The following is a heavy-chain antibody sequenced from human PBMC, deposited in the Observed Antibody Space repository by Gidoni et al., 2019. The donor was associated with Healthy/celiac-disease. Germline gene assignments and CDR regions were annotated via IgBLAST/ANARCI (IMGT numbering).Heavy chain of an antibody. CDR1: GFTFSSSS. V-gene: IGHV3-48*02. J-gene: IGHJ4*02. CDR2: ISSSSSTI. CDR3: AREDIVVVPAAICLDY. D-gene: IGHD2-2*01. Sequence: EVQLVESGGGLVQPGGSLRLSCAASGFTFSSSSMNWVRQAPGKGLECVSYISSSSSTIYYADSVKGRFTISRDNAKNSLYLQMNSLRDEDTAVYYCAREDIVVVPAAICLDYWGQGTLVTVSS.